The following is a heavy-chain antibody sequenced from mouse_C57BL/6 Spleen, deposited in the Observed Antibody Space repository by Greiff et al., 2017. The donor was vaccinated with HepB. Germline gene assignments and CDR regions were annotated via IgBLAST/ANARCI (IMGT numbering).Heavy chain of an antibody. CDR3: AGSYYVGYFDV. Sequence: EVHLVESGEGLVKPGGSLKLSCAASGFTFSSYAMSWVRQTPEKRLEWVAYISSGGDYIYYADTVKGRFTISRDNARNTLYLQMSSLKSEDTAVYYCAGSYYVGYFDVWGTGTTVTVAS. V-gene: IGHV5S21*01. D-gene: IGHD2-12*01. J-gene: IGHJ1*03. CDR1: GFTFSSYA. CDR2: ISSGGDYI.